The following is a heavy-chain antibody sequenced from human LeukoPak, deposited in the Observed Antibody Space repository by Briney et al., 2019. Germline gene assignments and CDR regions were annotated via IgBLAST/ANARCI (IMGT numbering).Heavy chain of an antibody. J-gene: IGHJ4*02. CDR2: IYYSGRT. Sequence: PSETLSLTCTVSGGSISSYYWSWIRQPPGKGLEWIGYIYYSGRTNYNPSLKSRVTISVDTSKNQFSLKLSSVTAADTAVYYCARVSEVAGSPAVDYWGQGTLVTVSS. CDR3: ARVSEVAGSPAVDY. D-gene: IGHD6-19*01. CDR1: GGSISSYY. V-gene: IGHV4-59*01.